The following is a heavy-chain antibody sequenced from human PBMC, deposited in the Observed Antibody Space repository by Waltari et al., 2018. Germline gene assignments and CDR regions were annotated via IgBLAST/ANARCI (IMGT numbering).Heavy chain of an antibody. J-gene: IGHJ6*02. D-gene: IGHD3-10*01. CDR1: GSTFSSYA. Sequence: EVQLLESGGGLVQPGGSLRLSCAASGSTFSSYAIGWVRQAPGKGLEWVSAISGSGGSTYYADSVKGRFTISRDNSKNTLYLQMNSLRAEDTAVYYCAKIRGPYYYSESGMDVWGQGTTVTVSS. V-gene: IGHV3-23*01. CDR3: AKIRGPYYYSESGMDV. CDR2: ISGSGGST.